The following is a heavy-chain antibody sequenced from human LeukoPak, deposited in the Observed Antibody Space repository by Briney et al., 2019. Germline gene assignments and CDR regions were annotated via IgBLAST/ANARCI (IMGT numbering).Heavy chain of an antibody. V-gene: IGHV3-21*01. CDR1: GFTFSSYS. Sequence: GGSLRLSCAASGFTFSSYSMNWVRQAPGKGLEWVSSISSSSSYIYYADSVKGRFTISRDNAKNSLYLQMNSLRAEDTAVYYCARGGIAVAGSYYYGMDFGGQGPTVTVPS. J-gene: IGHJ6*02. CDR3: ARGGIAVAGSYYYGMDF. CDR2: ISSSSSYI. D-gene: IGHD6-19*01.